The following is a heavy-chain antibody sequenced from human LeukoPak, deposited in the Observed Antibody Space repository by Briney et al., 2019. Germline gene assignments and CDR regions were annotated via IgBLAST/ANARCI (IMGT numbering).Heavy chain of an antibody. CDR2: INPNSGGT. D-gene: IGHD1-26*01. CDR3: ARVWVGAVDY. Sequence: ASVEVSCKASGYTFTGYYMHWVRQAPGQGLEWMGWINPNSGGTNYAQKFQGRVTMTRDTSISTAHMELSRLRSDDTAVYYCARVWVGAVDYWGQGTLVTVSS. CDR1: GYTFTGYY. J-gene: IGHJ4*02. V-gene: IGHV1-2*02.